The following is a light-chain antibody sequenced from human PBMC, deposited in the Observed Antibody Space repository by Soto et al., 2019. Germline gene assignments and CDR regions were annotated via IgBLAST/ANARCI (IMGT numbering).Light chain of an antibody. CDR3: QQSYSTPYT. Sequence: DIQMTQSPSSLSASVGDRVTITCRASQSISSYLNWYQQKQGKAPKLLIYAASSLQSGVPSRFSVRGSGTDFTLTISSLQPEDFATYYCQQSYSTPYTFGQGTKLEIK. V-gene: IGKV1-39*01. J-gene: IGKJ2*01. CDR1: QSISSY. CDR2: AAS.